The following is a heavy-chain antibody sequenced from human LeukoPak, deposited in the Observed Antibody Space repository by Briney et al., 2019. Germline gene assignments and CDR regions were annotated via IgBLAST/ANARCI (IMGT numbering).Heavy chain of an antibody. J-gene: IGHJ4*02. CDR1: GYTFTNYW. CDR2: VYPDDSDT. D-gene: IGHD3-22*01. V-gene: IGHV5-51*01. Sequence: LGESLKISCQGSGYTFTNYWIGWVRQTPEKGLEWMGLVYPDDSDTSYNPSFQGQVIISVDKSTNTAFLQWTTLKASDTAVYYCARHTHYEGSGFLSGLDYWGQGTVVTVSS. CDR3: ARHTHYEGSGFLSGLDY.